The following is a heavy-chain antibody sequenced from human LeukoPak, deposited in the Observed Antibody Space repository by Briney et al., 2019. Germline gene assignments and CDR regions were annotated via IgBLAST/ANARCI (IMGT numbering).Heavy chain of an antibody. CDR1: GGSISSYY. J-gene: IGHJ5*02. Sequence: SETLSLTRTVSGGSISSYYWSWIRQPPGKGLEWIGYIYYSGSTNYNPSLKSRVTISVDTSKSQFSLKLSSVTAADTAVYYCARGTTVTTYGVDPWGQGTLVTVSS. CDR3: ARGTTVTTYGVDP. D-gene: IGHD4-17*01. V-gene: IGHV4-59*01. CDR2: IYYSGST.